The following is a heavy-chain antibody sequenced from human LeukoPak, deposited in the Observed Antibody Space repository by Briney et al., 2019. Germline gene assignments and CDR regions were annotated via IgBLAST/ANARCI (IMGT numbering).Heavy chain of an antibody. CDR1: GFTFSTYG. CDR2: ISYDGSNK. CDR3: AKDGQEVLPYNSGMDV. Sequence: PGRPLRLSCAASGFTFSTYGMHWVRQAPGKGLDWVTFISYDGSNKYYVDSVKGRFTISRDNSKSMLYLQMDSLRAEDTAVYYCAKDGQEVLPYNSGMDVWGQGPTVPVSS. V-gene: IGHV3-30*18. J-gene: IGHJ6*02.